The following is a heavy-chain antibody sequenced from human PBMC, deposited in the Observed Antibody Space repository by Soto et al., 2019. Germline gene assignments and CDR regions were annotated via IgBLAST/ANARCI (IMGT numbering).Heavy chain of an antibody. J-gene: IGHJ4*02. CDR1: GDFISSGGYY. CDR3: ARTDSSCYYFVY. V-gene: IGHV4-31*03. D-gene: IGHD3-22*01. Sequence: QVQLQESGPGLVKPSQTLSLTCTVSGDFISSGGYYWSWIRQLPGKGLEWIGYIYSSGTTYYNPSLKSRSTISVDTSKNQFSRNLSSVTAADTAVYYCARTDSSCYYFVYWGQGTLVTVFS. CDR2: IYSSGTT.